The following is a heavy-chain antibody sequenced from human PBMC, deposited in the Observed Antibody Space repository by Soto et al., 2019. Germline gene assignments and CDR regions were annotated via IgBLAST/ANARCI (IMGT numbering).Heavy chain of an antibody. D-gene: IGHD5-18*01. J-gene: IGHJ4*02. CDR2: ISGSGGST. CDR1: GFTFSSYA. CDR3: AKGRGGFGIQLWYFDY. Sequence: EVQLLESGGGLVQPGGSLRLSCAAPGFTFSSYAMSWVRQAPGKGLEWVSAISGSGGSTYYADSVKGRFTISRDNSKNTLYLQMNSLRAEDTAVYYCAKGRGGFGIQLWYFDYWGQGTLVTVSS. V-gene: IGHV3-23*01.